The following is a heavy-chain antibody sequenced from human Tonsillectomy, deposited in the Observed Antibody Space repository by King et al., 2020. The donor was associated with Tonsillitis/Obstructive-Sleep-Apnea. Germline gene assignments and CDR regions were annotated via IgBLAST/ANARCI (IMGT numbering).Heavy chain of an antibody. CDR2: ISGSGGST. J-gene: IGHJ4*02. CDR3: AKETRPSSGGSCYCDFDY. Sequence: VQLVESGGGLVQPGGSLRLSCAASGFTFSSYAMSWVRQAPGKGLEWVSAISGSGGSTYYADSVKGRFTISRDNSKNTLYLQMNSLRAEDTAVYYCAKETRPSSGGSCYCDFDYWGQGTLVTVSS. CDR1: GFTFSSYA. D-gene: IGHD2-15*01. V-gene: IGHV3-23*04.